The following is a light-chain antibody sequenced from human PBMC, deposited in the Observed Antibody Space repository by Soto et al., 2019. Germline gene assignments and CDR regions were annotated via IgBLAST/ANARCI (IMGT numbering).Light chain of an antibody. V-gene: IGKV1-9*01. CDR3: QQLNSYPLT. J-gene: IGKJ5*01. CDR2: AAS. CDR1: QGISSY. Sequence: DIQLTQSPSFLSASVGDRVTITCRASQGISSYLAWYQQKPGKAPKLLIYAASTLQSGVPSRFSGSGSGTEFTLTISSLQSEYFATYYCQQLNSYPLTFGQGTRLEIK.